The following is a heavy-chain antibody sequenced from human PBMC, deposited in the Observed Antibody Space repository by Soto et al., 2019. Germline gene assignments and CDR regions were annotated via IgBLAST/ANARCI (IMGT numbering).Heavy chain of an antibody. V-gene: IGHV4-59*01. CDR3: ATAGRVATTHGYMDV. J-gene: IGHJ6*03. CDR1: GGSITSYY. D-gene: IGHD1-7*01. CDR2: IYYTGSA. Sequence: QVQLEESGPGLVKPSETLSLTCTVSGGSITSYYLSWLRQPPGKGLEWFGYIYYTGSANYNPSLKSRVTISIDTSRIQFSLVLSSVTAADTAVYYGATAGRVATTHGYMDVWGKGTTVTVSS.